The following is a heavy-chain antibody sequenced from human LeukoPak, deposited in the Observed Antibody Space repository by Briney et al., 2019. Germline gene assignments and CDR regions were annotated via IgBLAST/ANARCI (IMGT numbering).Heavy chain of an antibody. V-gene: IGHV4-30-4*01. J-gene: IGHJ3*02. CDR3: AREGDEGAFDI. CDR1: GGSISSGDYY. D-gene: IGHD2-21*01. Sequence: PSQTLSLTCTVSGGSISSGDYYWSWIRQPPGKGLEWIGYIYYSGSTYYNPSLKSRVTISVDTSKNQFSLKLNSVTAADTAVYYCAREGDEGAFDIWGQGTMVTVSS. CDR2: IYYSGST.